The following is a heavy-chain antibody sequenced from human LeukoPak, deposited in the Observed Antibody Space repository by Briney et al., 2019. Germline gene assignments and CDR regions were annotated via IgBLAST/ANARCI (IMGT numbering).Heavy chain of an antibody. CDR1: GGSISSSSYY. CDR2: IYYSGST. Sequence: TSETLSLTCTVSGGSISSSSYYWGLIRQPPGKWLEWIGSIYYSGSTYYNPSLKSRVTISVDTSKNQFSLKLSSVTAADTAVYYCARPSSYSYGYNYWGQGTLVTVSS. CDR3: ARPSSYSYGYNY. V-gene: IGHV4-39*01. J-gene: IGHJ4*02. D-gene: IGHD5-18*01.